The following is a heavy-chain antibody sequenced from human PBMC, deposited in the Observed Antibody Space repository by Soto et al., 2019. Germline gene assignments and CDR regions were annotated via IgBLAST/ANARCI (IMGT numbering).Heavy chain of an antibody. CDR3: AKNGQPPYYYYGLDV. D-gene: IGHD2-8*01. Sequence: QGQLVQSGGEVKKPGASVKVSCKTSGYTFSXXXXXXXXXXXXXXXXXMGWISGYNGDTNYARKFQGRVTMTIDTSTTTAYMELXXXTXDDXAVYYCAKNGQPPYYYYGLDVWGQGTTVTVSS. J-gene: IGHJ6*02. CDR2: ISGYNGDT. V-gene: IGHV1-18*01. CDR1: GYTFSXXX.